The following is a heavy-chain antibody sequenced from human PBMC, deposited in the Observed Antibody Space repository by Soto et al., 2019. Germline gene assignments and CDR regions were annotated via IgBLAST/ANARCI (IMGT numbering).Heavy chain of an antibody. D-gene: IGHD3-10*01. V-gene: IGHV4-59*01. CDR1: ATPSITTT. CDR3: ARGPYYCGPDLCSYNWFGP. Sequence: SETLSPPALSLATPSITTTGTGSGGPQGGGLEWIGNIYHSGATNYNPTLKSRATISIDMSKNQFSLNLPSVTAADAAVYYCARGPYYCGPDLCSYNWFGPWSQGIQVTVSS. CDR2: IYHSGAT. J-gene: IGHJ5*02.